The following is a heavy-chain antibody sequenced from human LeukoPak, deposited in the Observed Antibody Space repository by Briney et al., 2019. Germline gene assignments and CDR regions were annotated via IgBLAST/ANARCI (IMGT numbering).Heavy chain of an antibody. Sequence: PSQTLSLTCTVSGGSISSSSYYWGWIRQPPGKGLEWIGTIYYSGSTYYNPSLKIRVTISVDTSKNQFSLKLSSVTAADTAVYYCARQGSGNYLSPVNYWGQGTLVTVSS. D-gene: IGHD1-26*01. J-gene: IGHJ4*02. CDR1: GGSISSSSYY. CDR2: IYYSGST. V-gene: IGHV4-39*01. CDR3: ARQGSGNYLSPVNY.